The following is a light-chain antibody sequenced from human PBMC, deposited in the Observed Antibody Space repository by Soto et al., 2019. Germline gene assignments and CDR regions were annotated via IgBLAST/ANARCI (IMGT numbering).Light chain of an antibody. CDR1: SSDVGSYNL. CDR2: EGS. CDR3: WSYAGSSSCGVV. J-gene: IGLJ2*01. Sequence: QSALTQPASVSGSPGQSITISCTGTSSDVGSYNLVSWYQQHPGKAPKLMIYEGSKRPSGVSNRFSGSKSGNTASLTISGLQAEDEADYYCWSYAGSSSCGVVFGGGTKLTVL. V-gene: IGLV2-23*01.